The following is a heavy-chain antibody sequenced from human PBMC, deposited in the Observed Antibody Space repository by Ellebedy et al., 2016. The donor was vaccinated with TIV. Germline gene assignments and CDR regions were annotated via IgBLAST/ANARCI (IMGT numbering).Heavy chain of an antibody. Sequence: MPSETLSLTCTVSGGSISSYYWSWIRQPPGKGLEWIGYIYYSGSTNYNPSLKSRVTISVDTSKNQFSLKLSSVTAADTAVYYCARHAHSGSYYFDYWGQGTLVTVSS. CDR3: ARHAHSGSYYFDY. D-gene: IGHD1-26*01. V-gene: IGHV4-59*08. CDR1: GGSISSYY. J-gene: IGHJ4*02. CDR2: IYYSGST.